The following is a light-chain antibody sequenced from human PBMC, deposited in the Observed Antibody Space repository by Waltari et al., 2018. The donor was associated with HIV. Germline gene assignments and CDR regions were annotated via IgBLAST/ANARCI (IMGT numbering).Light chain of an antibody. J-gene: IGLJ2*01. CDR2: KGS. Sequence: QSALTQPASVSGSPGQSITISCTGTSSDVGSYNLVSWYQQHPGKAPKLMIYKGSKRPSGVSNRFSVSKSGYTASLTIAGLQAEDEADYYGCSYAGSSTLEVFGGVTKLTVL. CDR3: CSYAGSSTLEV. V-gene: IGLV2-23*01. CDR1: SSDVGSYNL.